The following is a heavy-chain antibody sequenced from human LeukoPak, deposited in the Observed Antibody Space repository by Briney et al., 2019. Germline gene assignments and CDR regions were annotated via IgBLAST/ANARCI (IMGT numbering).Heavy chain of an antibody. D-gene: IGHD4-17*01. CDR1: GFTFDDHA. CDR2: ISWNSGSI. V-gene: IGHV3-9*01. Sequence: GGSLRLSCAASGFTFDDHAMHWVRQAPGKGLEWVSGISWNSGSIGYADSVKGRFTISRDNAKNSLYLQMNSLRAEDTALYYCAKDKGDYGDYYFDYWGQGTLVTVSS. CDR3: AKDKGDYGDYYFDY. J-gene: IGHJ4*02.